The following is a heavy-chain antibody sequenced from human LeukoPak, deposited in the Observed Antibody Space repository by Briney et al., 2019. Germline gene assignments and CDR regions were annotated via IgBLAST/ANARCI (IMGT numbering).Heavy chain of an antibody. V-gene: IGHV4-61*02. CDR2: IYTSGST. CDR1: GGSISSGSYY. CDR3: ARLRDWFDP. J-gene: IGHJ5*02. Sequence: KASETLSLTCTVSGGSISSGSYYWSWIRQPAGKGLEWIGRIYTSGSTNYNPSLKSRVTISVDTSKNQFSLKLSSVTAADTAVYYCARLRDWFDPWGQGTLVTVSS.